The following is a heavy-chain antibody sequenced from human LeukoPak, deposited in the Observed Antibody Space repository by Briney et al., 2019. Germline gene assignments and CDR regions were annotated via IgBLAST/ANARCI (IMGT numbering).Heavy chain of an antibody. J-gene: IGHJ4*02. Sequence: PSQTLSLTCTVSGGSISSGDYYWSWIRQPPGKGLVWFGYSYYSRSTYYNPSLKSRVTISVDTSKNQFSLKLSSVTAADTAVYYCARVGSWSYNFDYWGQGTLVTVSS. CDR3: ARVGSWSYNFDY. CDR2: SYYSRST. V-gene: IGHV4-30-4*08. CDR1: GGSISSGDYY. D-gene: IGHD1-26*01.